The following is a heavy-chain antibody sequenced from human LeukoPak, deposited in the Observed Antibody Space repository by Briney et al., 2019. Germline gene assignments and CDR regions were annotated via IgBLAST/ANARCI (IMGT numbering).Heavy chain of an antibody. D-gene: IGHD6-19*01. J-gene: IGHJ4*02. CDR2: RNQDGSET. CDR3: ARDGAGSGWYY. V-gene: IGHV3-7*01. Sequence: GRPLRLSCAASGFTSSSYWMSWFRQAPGTGPEWVANRNQDGSETHYVDSVRGRFTISRDTSKNSLYLKMNSVRAADTAVYYCARDGAGSGWYYWGQGILVTVSS. CDR1: GFTSSSYW.